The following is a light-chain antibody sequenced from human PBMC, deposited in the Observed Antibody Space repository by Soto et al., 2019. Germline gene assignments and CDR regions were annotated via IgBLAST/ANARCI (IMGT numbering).Light chain of an antibody. CDR3: QQYNSYPLT. Sequence: GDRVTITCRASQSVSIWLAWYRQKPGKAPKLLIYDASSLESGVPSRFSGSGSGTEFTLTISSLQPDDFATYYCQQYNSYPLTFGGGTKVDIK. J-gene: IGKJ4*01. CDR2: DAS. CDR1: QSVSIW. V-gene: IGKV1-5*01.